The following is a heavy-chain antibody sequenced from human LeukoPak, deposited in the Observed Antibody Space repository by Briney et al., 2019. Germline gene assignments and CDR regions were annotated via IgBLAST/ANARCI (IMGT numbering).Heavy chain of an antibody. J-gene: IGHJ5*02. CDR2: INPNSGGT. Sequence: ASVKVSCKASGYTFTGYYMHWVRQAPGQGLEWMGWINPNSGGTNYAQKFQGRVTMTRDTSISTAYMELSRLRSDDTAVYYCARDGPWIQLWLASNWFDPWGQGTLVTVSS. V-gene: IGHV1-2*02. CDR3: ARDGPWIQLWLASNWFDP. CDR1: GYTFTGYY. D-gene: IGHD5-18*01.